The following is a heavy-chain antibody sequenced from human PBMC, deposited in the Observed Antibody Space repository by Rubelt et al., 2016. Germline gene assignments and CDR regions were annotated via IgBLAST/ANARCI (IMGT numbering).Heavy chain of an antibody. CDR1: GFTFSSYS. Sequence: AASGFTFSSYSMNWVRQAPGRGLEWVSYISTSSSTIYYADSVKGRFTISRDNAKNSLYLQMNSLRAEDTAVYYCARGLLSTMAARQGYYWGQGTLVTVSS. CDR3: ARGLLSTMAARQGYY. V-gene: IGHV3-48*04. CDR2: ISTSSSTI. D-gene: IGHD6-6*01. J-gene: IGHJ4*02.